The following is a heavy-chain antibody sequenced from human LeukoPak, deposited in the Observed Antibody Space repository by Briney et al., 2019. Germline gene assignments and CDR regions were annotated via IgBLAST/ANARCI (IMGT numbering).Heavy chain of an antibody. CDR2: ISGSGGST. Sequence: GGSLRLSCAASGITFTNYAMSWVRQAPGKGLEWVSSISGSGGSTYYADSVKGRFTISRDNAKNTLYLQMNSLRAEDTAVYYCARGKNSGNDYWGQGTLVTVSS. J-gene: IGHJ4*02. D-gene: IGHD3-10*01. CDR3: ARGKNSGNDY. V-gene: IGHV3-23*01. CDR1: GITFTNYA.